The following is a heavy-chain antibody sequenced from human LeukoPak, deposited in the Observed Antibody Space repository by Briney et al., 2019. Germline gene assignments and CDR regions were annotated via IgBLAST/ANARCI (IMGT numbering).Heavy chain of an antibody. D-gene: IGHD1-26*01. CDR3: ARGLAGWEGFDP. V-gene: IGHV4-34*01. Sequence: SETLSLTCAVYGGSFSGYYWTYFRQPPGKGLEWDGEITHSGGTKYNPSLKSRVNMSVATSKNQFFLKLSSVTAADTAVYYCARGLAGWEGFDPWGQGALVTVSS. J-gene: IGHJ5*02. CDR2: ITHSGGT. CDR1: GGSFSGYY.